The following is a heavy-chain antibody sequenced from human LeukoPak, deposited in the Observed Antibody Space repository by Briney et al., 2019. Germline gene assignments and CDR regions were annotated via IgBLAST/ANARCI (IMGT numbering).Heavy chain of an antibody. J-gene: IGHJ4*02. Sequence: PGGSLRLSCAASGFTFSNYEMNRVRQAPGKGLEWVSYISISGSTTYYADSVKGRFTISRDNSKNTLYLQMNSLRAEDTAVYYCARDQGCSSTNCYSLFFHYWGQGTLVTVSS. CDR1: GFTFSNYE. CDR3: ARDQGCSSTNCYSLFFHY. D-gene: IGHD2-2*01. V-gene: IGHV3-48*03. CDR2: ISISGSTT.